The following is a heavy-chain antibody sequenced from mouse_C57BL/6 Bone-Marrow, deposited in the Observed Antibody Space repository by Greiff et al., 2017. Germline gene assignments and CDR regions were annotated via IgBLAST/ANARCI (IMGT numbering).Heavy chain of an antibody. J-gene: IGHJ3*01. Sequence: VQLQESGAELMKPGASVKLSCKATGYTFTGYWIEWVKQRPGHGLEWIGEILPGSGSTNYSEKFKGKATFTADTSSNTAYMQLSSLTTEDSAIYYCARGGLSGAWFAYWGQGTLVTVSA. D-gene: IGHD1-1*02. CDR3: ARGGLSGAWFAY. CDR1: GYTFTGYW. V-gene: IGHV1-9*01. CDR2: ILPGSGST.